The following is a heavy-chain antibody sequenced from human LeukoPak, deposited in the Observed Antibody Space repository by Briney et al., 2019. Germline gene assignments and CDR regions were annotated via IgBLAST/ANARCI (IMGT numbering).Heavy chain of an antibody. V-gene: IGHV1-2*02. CDR2: INPNSGGT. D-gene: IGHD6-13*01. J-gene: IGHJ4*02. Sequence: ASVKVSCKASGYTFTGYYMHWVRQAPGQRLEWMGWINPNSGGTNYAQKFQGRVTMTRDTSISTAYMELSRLRSDDTAVYYCARSGGFAAAAGDYWGQGTLVTVSS. CDR3: ARSGGFAAAAGDY. CDR1: GYTFTGYY.